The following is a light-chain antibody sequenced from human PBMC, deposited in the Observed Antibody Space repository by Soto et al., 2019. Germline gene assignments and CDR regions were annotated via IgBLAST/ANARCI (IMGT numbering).Light chain of an antibody. CDR2: GTS. CDR3: QQYSSGSAWT. Sequence: EVTLTQSPGSLSLSPGERATLSCRASQRLKSDYFAWYQQRRGQAPRLLIYGTSIRASGIPDRFSGSASGIEFTLTISRLEAEDFAVYYWQQYSSGSAWTFGQGTKVEV. J-gene: IGKJ1*01. V-gene: IGKV3-20*01. CDR1: QRLKSDY.